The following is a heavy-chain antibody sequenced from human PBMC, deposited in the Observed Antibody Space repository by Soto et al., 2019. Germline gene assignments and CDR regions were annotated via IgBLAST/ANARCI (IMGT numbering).Heavy chain of an antibody. V-gene: IGHV4-39*02. CDR2: ISYSGNT. CDR3: AREVAETFLPYFDY. J-gene: IGHJ4*02. Sequence: QLQLQESGPGLVKPSGTLSLACTVSGGSISNRSYYWGWIRQPPGKGLEWIGSISYSGNTYYNPSLKSRVTTSVDTSKNQFSLKVISVTAADTAVYFCAREVAETFLPYFDYWGQGALVTVSS. CDR1: GGSISNRSYY. D-gene: IGHD2-15*01.